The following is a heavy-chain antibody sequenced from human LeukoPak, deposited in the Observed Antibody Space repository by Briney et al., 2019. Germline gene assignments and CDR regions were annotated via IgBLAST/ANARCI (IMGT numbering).Heavy chain of an antibody. CDR1: GGSISSSSYY. CDR2: IYYSGST. V-gene: IGHV4-39*01. CDR3: ARHGYSYGNFDY. D-gene: IGHD5-18*01. J-gene: IGHJ4*02. Sequence: PSETLSLTCTVSGGSISSSSYYWGWIRQPPGKGLEWIGSIYYSGSTYYNPSLKSRVTISVDTSKNQFSLKLSSVTAADTAVYYCARHGYSYGNFDYWGQGTLVTVSS.